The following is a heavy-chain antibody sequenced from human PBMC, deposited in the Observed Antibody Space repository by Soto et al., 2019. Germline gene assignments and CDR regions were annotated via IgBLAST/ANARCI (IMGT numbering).Heavy chain of an antibody. CDR1: GFTFSSYA. J-gene: IGHJ4*02. CDR2: ISGSGDFI. V-gene: IGHV3-23*01. CDR3: AKDYGGNPFDY. Sequence: VQLFPSGGGLVQHGVSLRLSCAASGFTFSSYAMSWVRQAPGKGLEWVSIISGSGDFIYYADSVKGRFTISRAKSNNTLYVHMKSLTGEDTAVYYCAKDYGGNPFDYCGQGTLVTVAS. D-gene: IGHD4-17*01.